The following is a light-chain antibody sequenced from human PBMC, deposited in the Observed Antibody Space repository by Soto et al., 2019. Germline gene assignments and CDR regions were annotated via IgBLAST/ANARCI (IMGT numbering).Light chain of an antibody. Sequence: THSCRASQSLSSSQLAWDQQKPGQAPRLLIHDASSRATGISDRFTGSVSGTDLTLDIAPLSPEDCAAYYCQQYAPPSRTFVLGTKVDI. CDR1: QSLSSSQ. J-gene: IGKJ1*01. CDR3: QQYAPPSRT. V-gene: IGKV3-20*01. CDR2: DAS.